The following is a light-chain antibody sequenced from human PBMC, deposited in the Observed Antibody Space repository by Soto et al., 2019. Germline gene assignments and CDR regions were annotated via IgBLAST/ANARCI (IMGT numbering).Light chain of an antibody. CDR3: QQYYSYPRT. CDR1: QGISSY. CDR2: AAS. V-gene: IGKV1-8*01. J-gene: IGKJ1*01. Sequence: AIRMTQSPSSLSASTGDRVTITCRASQGISSYLAWYQQKPGKAPKLLLYAASTLQSGVPSRFSGSGSGTDFTLTISCLQSEDVATYYCQQYYSYPRTFGQGTKVEIK.